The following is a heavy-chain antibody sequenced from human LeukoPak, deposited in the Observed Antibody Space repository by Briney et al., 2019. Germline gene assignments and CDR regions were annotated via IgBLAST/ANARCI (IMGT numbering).Heavy chain of an antibody. D-gene: IGHD1-26*01. CDR1: GYSFTTYD. J-gene: IGHJ4*02. Sequence: EASVKVSCKASGYSFTTYDINWVRQATGQGLEWMGWMNLKSGYTGYAQKFQGRVTITRDTSTSTVYMELSSLRSEDTAVYYCVRVAGSIDYWGQGTLVTVSS. CDR3: VRVAGSIDY. V-gene: IGHV1-8*03. CDR2: MNLKSGYT.